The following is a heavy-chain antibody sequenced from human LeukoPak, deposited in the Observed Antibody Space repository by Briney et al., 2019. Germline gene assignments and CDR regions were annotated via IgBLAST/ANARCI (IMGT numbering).Heavy chain of an antibody. CDR1: GGSISSYY. CDR2: IYYSGST. V-gene: IGHV4-59*01. D-gene: IGHD3-3*01. CDR3: ARSYDFWSGVDY. J-gene: IGHJ4*02. Sequence: SETLSLTCTVSGGSISSYYWSWIRQPPGKGLEWIGYIYYSGSTNYNPSLKSRVTISVGTSKNQFSLKLSSVTAADTAVYYCARSYDFWSGVDYWGQGTLVTVSS.